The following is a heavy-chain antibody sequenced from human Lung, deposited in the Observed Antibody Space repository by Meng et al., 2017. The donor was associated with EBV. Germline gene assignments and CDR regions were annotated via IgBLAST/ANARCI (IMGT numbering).Heavy chain of an antibody. CDR1: GYTFTSYA. J-gene: IGHJ4*02. Sequence: QVQLGPSGSGLKKPGASVKVSCKASGYTFTSYAMNWVRQAPGQGLEWMGWINTNTGNPTYAQGFTGRFVFSLDTSVSTAYLQISSLKAEDTAVYYCARGWDTYYYDSSGYFDYWGQGTLVTVSS. V-gene: IGHV7-4-1*02. D-gene: IGHD3-22*01. CDR3: ARGWDTYYYDSSGYFDY. CDR2: INTNTGNP.